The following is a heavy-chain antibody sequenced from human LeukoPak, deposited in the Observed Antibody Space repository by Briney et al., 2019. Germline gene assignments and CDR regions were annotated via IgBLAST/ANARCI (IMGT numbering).Heavy chain of an antibody. CDR3: ARLEGGWYYFDY. CDR2: IYYSGST. D-gene: IGHD6-19*01. J-gene: IGHJ4*02. V-gene: IGHV4-39*01. Sequence: WVRQPPGKGLEWIGSIYYSGSTYYNPSLKSRVTISVDTSKNQFSLKLSSVTAADTAVYYCARLEGGWYYFDYWGQGTLVTVSS.